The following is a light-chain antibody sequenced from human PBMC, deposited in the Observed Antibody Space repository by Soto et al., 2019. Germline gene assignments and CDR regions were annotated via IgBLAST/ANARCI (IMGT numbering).Light chain of an antibody. CDR1: QTVSSNY. Sequence: EIVMTQSPATLSVAPGERATLSCRASQTVSSNYLAWCQQRPGQAPRLLIYGASTRAAGIPDRFSGSGSGTDFTLTITRLEPEDSAVYFCQQYTGPPTTFGQGTRL. J-gene: IGKJ5*01. V-gene: IGKV3-20*01. CDR2: GAS. CDR3: QQYTGPPTT.